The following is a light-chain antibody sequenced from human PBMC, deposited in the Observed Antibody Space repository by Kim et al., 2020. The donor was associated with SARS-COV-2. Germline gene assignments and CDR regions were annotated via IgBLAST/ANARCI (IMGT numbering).Light chain of an antibody. J-gene: IGLJ1*01. CDR1: SLRSYY. CDR3: NSRDSSGNHV. CDR2: GKN. Sequence: SSELTQDPAVSVALGQTVRITCQGDSLRSYYASWYPQKPGQAPVLVIYGKNNRPSGIPDRFSGSSSGNTASLTITGAQAEDEADYYCNSRDSSGNHVFGTGTKGTVL. V-gene: IGLV3-19*01.